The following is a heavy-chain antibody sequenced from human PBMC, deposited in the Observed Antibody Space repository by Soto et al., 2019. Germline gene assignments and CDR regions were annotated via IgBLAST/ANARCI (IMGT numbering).Heavy chain of an antibody. V-gene: IGHV1-8*01. Sequence: QGQLLQSGAEVKKPGASVKVSCKASVYTFTGYDINWVRQATGQGLEWMGWMNPNSGNTGYAQKYQGRITMTRNTSISTAYMELSSLRSEDTAVYYCAREYSSGWSKDWGQGTLVTVSS. CDR1: VYTFTGYD. D-gene: IGHD6-19*01. J-gene: IGHJ4*02. CDR2: MNPNSGNT. CDR3: AREYSSGWSKD.